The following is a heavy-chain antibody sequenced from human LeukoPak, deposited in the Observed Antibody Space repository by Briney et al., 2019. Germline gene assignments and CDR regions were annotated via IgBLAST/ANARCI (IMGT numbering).Heavy chain of an antibody. V-gene: IGHV4-34*01. CDR2: INDSGDT. CDR3: ASRGRMAVRYFDY. D-gene: IGHD3-10*01. CDR1: GGSSSGYY. Sequence: PSETLSLTCAVYGGSSSGYYWNWIREPPGKGLEWIGEINDSGDTNYNPSLKSRVTISVDTSKKQFSLKLSSVTAADTAVYYCASRGRMAVRYFDYWGARTLVTVSS. J-gene: IGHJ4*02.